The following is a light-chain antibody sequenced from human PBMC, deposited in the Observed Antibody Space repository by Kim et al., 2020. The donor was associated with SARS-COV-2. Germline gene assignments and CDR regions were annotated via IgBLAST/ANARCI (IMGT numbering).Light chain of an antibody. CDR3: LQHSTYPIT. J-gene: IGKJ5*01. V-gene: IGKV1-17*01. CDR1: QDIRND. Sequence: LSASVGDRATITCRASQDIRNDLGWYQQNPGRAPKRLIYGASSLQSGVPSRFSGSGSGTEFTLTISSVQPEDFATYFCLQHSTYPITFGQGTRLEIK. CDR2: GAS.